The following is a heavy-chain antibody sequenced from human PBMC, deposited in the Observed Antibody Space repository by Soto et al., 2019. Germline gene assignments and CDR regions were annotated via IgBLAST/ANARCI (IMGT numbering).Heavy chain of an antibody. CDR2: ICGGDVTT. CDR1: EFTFSNYA. V-gene: IGHV3-23*01. CDR3: AKGGSDGCYSGIHY. D-gene: IGHD2-15*01. Sequence: EVLLLESGGGLVQPGGSLRLSCAASEFTFSNYAMTWVRQTPGKGLEWVSTICGGDVTTYYADSVKGRFTISRDNSKNTLYLQMNSLRAEDTALYYCAKGGSDGCYSGIHYWGQGTLVTVSS. J-gene: IGHJ4*02.